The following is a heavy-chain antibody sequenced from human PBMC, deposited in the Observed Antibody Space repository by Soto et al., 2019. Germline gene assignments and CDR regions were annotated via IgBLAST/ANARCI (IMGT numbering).Heavy chain of an antibody. J-gene: IGHJ4*02. CDR2: IKSKTDGGTT. CDR1: GFTFKNVW. V-gene: IGHV3-15*01. Sequence: EVQLVESGGGLVKPGGSVRLSCAGSGFTFKNVWMSWVRQAPGKGLEWVGRIKSKTDGGTTEYAAPVKGRFSIARDDSKNTLYLEMMSLKSEDTAVYYCTTNDFWNIEGFDHWGQGTLVTVSS. D-gene: IGHD3-3*01. CDR3: TTNDFWNIEGFDH.